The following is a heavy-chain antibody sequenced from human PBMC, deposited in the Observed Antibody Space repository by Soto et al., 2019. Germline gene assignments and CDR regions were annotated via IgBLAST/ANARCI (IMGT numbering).Heavy chain of an antibody. Sequence: SETLSLTCAVYGGSLSGYWWSWIRQPPGKGLEWIGEISDGGTTNYNPSLKSRVTIVVDMSKNQYFVNLSSVTAADTAVYYCARIREQWLAFDAFEIWGQGTMVTVSS. CDR3: ARIREQWLAFDAFEI. D-gene: IGHD6-19*01. CDR1: GGSLSGYW. CDR2: ISDGGTT. J-gene: IGHJ3*02. V-gene: IGHV4-34*01.